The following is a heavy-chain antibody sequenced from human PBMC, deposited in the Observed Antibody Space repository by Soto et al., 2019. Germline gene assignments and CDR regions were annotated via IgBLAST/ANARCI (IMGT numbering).Heavy chain of an antibody. CDR3: ARDREQQLVRSPLGYYYYGMDV. D-gene: IGHD6-13*01. CDR2: ISSSSSYI. CDR1: GFTFSSYS. Sequence: EVQLVESWGGLVKPGGSLRLSCAASGFTFSSYSMNWVRQAPGKGLEWVSSISSSSSYIYYADSVKGRFTISRDNAKNSLYLQMNSLRAEDTAVYYCARDREQQLVRSPLGYYYYGMDVWGQGTTVTVSS. J-gene: IGHJ6*02. V-gene: IGHV3-21*01.